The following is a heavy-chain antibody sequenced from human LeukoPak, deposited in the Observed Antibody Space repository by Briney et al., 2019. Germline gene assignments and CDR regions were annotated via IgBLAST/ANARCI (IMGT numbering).Heavy chain of an antibody. Sequence: GGSLRLSCAASGFTFSSYGMHWVRQAPGKGLEWVAVISYDGSNKYYANSVKGRFTISRDNSKNTLYLQMNSLRAEDTAVYYCAKDIRAVRGVITIYYYYGMDVWGQGTTVTVSS. CDR3: AKDIRAVRGVITIYYYYGMDV. D-gene: IGHD3-10*01. J-gene: IGHJ6*02. CDR1: GFTFSSYG. V-gene: IGHV3-30*18. CDR2: ISYDGSNK.